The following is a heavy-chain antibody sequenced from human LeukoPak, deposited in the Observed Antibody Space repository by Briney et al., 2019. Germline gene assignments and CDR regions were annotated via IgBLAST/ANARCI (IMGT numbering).Heavy chain of an antibody. J-gene: IGHJ6*02. CDR1: GYTFTGYY. Sequence: GASVKVSCKASGYTFTGYYMHWVRQAPGQGLEWMGWINPNSGGTNYAQEFQGRVTMTRDTSISTAYMELSRLRSDDTAVYYCARDLGSSWFLYYYYGMDVWGQGTTVTVSS. V-gene: IGHV1-2*02. CDR2: INPNSGGT. CDR3: ARDLGSSWFLYYYYGMDV. D-gene: IGHD6-13*01.